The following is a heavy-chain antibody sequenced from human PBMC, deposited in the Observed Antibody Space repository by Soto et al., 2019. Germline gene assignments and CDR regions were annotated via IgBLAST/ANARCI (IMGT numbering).Heavy chain of an antibody. CDR3: ARPTYYYDSSGYYFGY. CDR2: INAGNGNT. V-gene: IGHV1-3*01. CDR1: GYTFTSYA. D-gene: IGHD3-22*01. Sequence: QVQLVQSGAEVKKPGASVKVSCKASGYTFTSYAMHWVRQAPGQRLEWMGWINAGNGNTKYSQKDQGRVTITSYTSASTADMELSSLRSEDTAVYYCARPTYYYDSSGYYFGYWGQGTLVTVSS. J-gene: IGHJ4*02.